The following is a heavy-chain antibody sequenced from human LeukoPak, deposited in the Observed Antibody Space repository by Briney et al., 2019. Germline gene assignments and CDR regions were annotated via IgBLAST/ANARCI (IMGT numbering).Heavy chain of an antibody. Sequence: GGSLRLSCAASGFTFSSYAMSWVRQAPGKGLEWVSAISGSGGSTYYADSVKGRFTISRDNSKNTLYLQMNSLRAEVTAVYYCAKHRITMIVVALDYWGQGTLVTVSS. D-gene: IGHD3-22*01. CDR1: GFTFSSYA. CDR3: AKHRITMIVVALDY. CDR2: ISGSGGST. V-gene: IGHV3-23*01. J-gene: IGHJ4*02.